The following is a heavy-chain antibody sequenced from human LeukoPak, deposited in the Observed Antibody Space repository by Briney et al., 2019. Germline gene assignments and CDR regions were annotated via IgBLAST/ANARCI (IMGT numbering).Heavy chain of an antibody. CDR1: GDSISSAYY. D-gene: IGHD3-22*01. CDR2: IYHSGST. Sequence: PSETLSLTCAVSGDSISSAYYWGWIRQPPGKGLEWIGSIYHSGSTYYKPSLKSRVTISVDTSKNQFSLKLISVTAADTAVYYCARVRRRYYDSSGLYYFDYWGQGTLVTVSS. V-gene: IGHV4-38-2*01. CDR3: ARVRRRYYDSSGLYYFDY. J-gene: IGHJ4*02.